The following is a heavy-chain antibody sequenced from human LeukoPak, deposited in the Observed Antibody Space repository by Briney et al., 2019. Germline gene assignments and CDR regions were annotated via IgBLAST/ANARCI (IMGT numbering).Heavy chain of an antibody. D-gene: IGHD1/OR15-1a*01. CDR3: ARDGWNNDWTPFDC. Sequence: ASVKVSCKASGYTFSSYGISWVRQAPGQGLEWMGWVSADSSNTYYVQKLQGRLSMATDTSTSTAYMELRSLRSEDTAVYYCARDGWNNDWTPFDCWGQGTLVTVSS. V-gene: IGHV1-18*01. J-gene: IGHJ4*02. CDR2: VSADSSNT. CDR1: GYTFSSYG.